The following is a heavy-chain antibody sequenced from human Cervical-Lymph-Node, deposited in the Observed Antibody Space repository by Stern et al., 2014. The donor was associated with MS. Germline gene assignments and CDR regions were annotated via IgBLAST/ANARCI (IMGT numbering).Heavy chain of an antibody. V-gene: IGHV1-46*03. CDR1: GYTFTSYY. CDR2: INPSGGST. J-gene: IGHJ4*02. CDR3: ARLDYDILTEAAAD. Sequence: VHLVDSGAEVKKPGASVKVSCIASGYTFTSYYMHLVPQAPGQGLEWMGIINPSGGSTSSAQQFQGRVTMTRDTSTSTVYMELSSLRSEDTAVYYCARLDYDILTEAAADWGQGTLVTVSS. D-gene: IGHD3-9*01.